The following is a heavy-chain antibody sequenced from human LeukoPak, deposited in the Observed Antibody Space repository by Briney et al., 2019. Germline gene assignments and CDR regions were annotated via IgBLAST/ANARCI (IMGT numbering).Heavy chain of an antibody. CDR3: ARLPLYYDYVWGSYRSPPRFAFDI. CDR1: GGSISSYY. V-gene: IGHV4-59*12. Sequence: SETLSLTCTVSGGSISSYYWSWIRQPPGKGLEWIGYIYYSGSTNYNPSLKSRVTISVDTSKNQFSLKLSSVTAADTAVYYCARLPLYYDYVWGSYRSPPRFAFDIWGPGTMVTVSS. J-gene: IGHJ3*02. CDR2: IYYSGST. D-gene: IGHD3-16*01.